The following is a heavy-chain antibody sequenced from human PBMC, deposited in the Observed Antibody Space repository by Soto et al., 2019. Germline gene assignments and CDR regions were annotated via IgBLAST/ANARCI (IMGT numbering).Heavy chain of an antibody. CDR2: IDPSDSYT. Sequence: PGESLKISCKGSGYSFTSYWISWVRRMPGKGLEWMGRIDPSDSYTNYSPSFQGHVTISADKSISTAYLQWSSLKASDTAMYYCASSPRGYCSSTSCRELGNYYGKDVWGQGTTVTVSS. V-gene: IGHV5-10-1*01. CDR1: GYSFTSYW. D-gene: IGHD2-2*01. CDR3: ASSPRGYCSSTSCRELGNYYGKDV. J-gene: IGHJ6*02.